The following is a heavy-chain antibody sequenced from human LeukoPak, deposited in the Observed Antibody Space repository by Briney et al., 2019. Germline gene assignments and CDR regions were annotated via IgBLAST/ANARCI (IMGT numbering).Heavy chain of an antibody. CDR3: ARRGSSGWHFYYFDY. J-gene: IGHJ4*02. Sequence: GEPLKISRKGSGYRFSNYWIGWVRPMPGKGLEWMGIIYPGDSDTRYSPSFQGQVTISVDKFISTAYLQWSSLKASDTAMYYCARRGSSGWHFYYFDYWGQGTLVTVSS. CDR2: IYPGDSDT. CDR1: GYRFSNYW. V-gene: IGHV5-51*01. D-gene: IGHD6-19*01.